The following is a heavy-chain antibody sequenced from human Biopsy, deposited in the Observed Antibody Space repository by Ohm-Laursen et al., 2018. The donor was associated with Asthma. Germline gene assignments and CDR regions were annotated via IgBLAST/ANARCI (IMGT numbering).Heavy chain of an antibody. J-gene: IGHJ4*02. CDR2: ISGSGGST. CDR3: AKVHRVYAMVGYFDY. V-gene: IGHV3-23*01. Sequence: SLRLSCAASGFSVSSYGMSWVRQAPGKGLEWVSAISGSGGSTYYADSVKGRFTISRDNSKNTLYLQMSSLRAEDTAVYYCAKVHRVYAMVGYFDYWGQGTLVTVSS. CDR1: GFSVSSYG. D-gene: IGHD2-8*01.